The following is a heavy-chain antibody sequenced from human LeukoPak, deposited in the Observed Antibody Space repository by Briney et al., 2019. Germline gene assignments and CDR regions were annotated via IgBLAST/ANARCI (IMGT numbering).Heavy chain of an antibody. CDR1: GFTFTTYA. J-gene: IGHJ4*02. Sequence: GGSLRLSCAASGFTFTTYAMHWVRQAPGKGLEYVSAISTNGDSTYYADSVKGRFTISRGNSKNTLFLQMGSLRADDTAVYYCARWGSTSCYDYWGQGTLVTVSS. CDR2: ISTNGDST. V-gene: IGHV3-64*02. CDR3: ARWGSTSCYDY. D-gene: IGHD2-2*01.